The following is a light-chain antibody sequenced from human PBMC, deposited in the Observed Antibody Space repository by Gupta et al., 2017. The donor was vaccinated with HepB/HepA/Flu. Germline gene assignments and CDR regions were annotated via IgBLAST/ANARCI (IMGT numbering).Light chain of an antibody. Sequence: QPALTQPPSVSGSPGQSVTISCPGTSSDVGSYNRVSWYQQPPGTAPKLMIYEVSNRPSGVPDRFSGSKSGNTASLTISGLQAEDEADYYCSSYTSSSTVVFGGGTKLTVL. CDR3: SSYTSSSTVV. J-gene: IGLJ2*01. CDR2: EVS. V-gene: IGLV2-18*02. CDR1: SSDVGSYNR.